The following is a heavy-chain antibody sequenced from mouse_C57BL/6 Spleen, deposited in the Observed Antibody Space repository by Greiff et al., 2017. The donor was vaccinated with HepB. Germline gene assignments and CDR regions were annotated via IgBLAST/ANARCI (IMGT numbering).Heavy chain of an antibody. D-gene: IGHD2-1*01. CDR1: GYTLTSYW. CDR2: INPSNGRT. J-gene: IGHJ2*01. Sequence: VQLQQSGAELVNPGASVNLSCTASGYTLTSYWMHWVKQRPGQGLEWIGEINPSNGRTNYNEKFKSKATLTVDKSSSTAYMQLSSPTSEDSAVYYCSRLLINFDYWGQGTTLTVSS. V-gene: IGHV1S81*02. CDR3: SRLLINFDY.